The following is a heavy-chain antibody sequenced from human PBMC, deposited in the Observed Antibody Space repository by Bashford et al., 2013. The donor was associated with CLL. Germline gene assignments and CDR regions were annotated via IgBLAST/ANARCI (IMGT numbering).Heavy chain of an antibody. CDR2: INHSGST. CDR1: GGSFSGYY. J-gene: IGHJ6*02. D-gene: IGHD3-22*01. Sequence: SWTLSLTCAVYGGSFSGYYWSWIRQPPGKGLEWIGEINHSGSTNYNPSLKSRVTISVDTSKNQFSLKLSSVTAADTAVYYCARGPMIVVVINPGEPYYYYYYGMDVWGQGTTVTVSS. CDR3: ARGPMIVVVINPGEPYYYYYYGMDV. V-gene: IGHV4-34*01.